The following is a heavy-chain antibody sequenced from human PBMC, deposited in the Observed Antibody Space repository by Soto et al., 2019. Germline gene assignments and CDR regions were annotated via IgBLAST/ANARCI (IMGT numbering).Heavy chain of an antibody. CDR3: ARDGGAEGYCSGGSCYPFAFDI. CDR2: IIPILGIA. J-gene: IGHJ3*02. V-gene: IGHV1-69*04. Sequence: SVKVSCKASGGTFSSYTIIWVRKAPGQGLEWMGRIIPILGIANYAQKFQGRVTITADKSTSTAYMELSSLRSEDTAVYYCARDGGAEGYCSGGSCYPFAFDIWGQGTMVTVSS. CDR1: GGTFSSYT. D-gene: IGHD2-15*01.